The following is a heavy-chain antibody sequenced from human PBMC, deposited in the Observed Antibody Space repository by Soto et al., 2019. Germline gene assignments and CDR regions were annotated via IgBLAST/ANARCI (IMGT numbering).Heavy chain of an antibody. D-gene: IGHD6-13*01. Sequence: GGSLRLSCAASGFTFSSYGMHWVRQAPGKGLEWVAVISYDGSNKYYADSVKGRFTISRDNSKNTLYLQMNSLRAEDTAVYYCAKDSEQLDYYYYMDVWGKGTTVTVSS. CDR1: GFTFSSYG. CDR3: AKDSEQLDYYYYMDV. J-gene: IGHJ6*03. V-gene: IGHV3-30*18. CDR2: ISYDGSNK.